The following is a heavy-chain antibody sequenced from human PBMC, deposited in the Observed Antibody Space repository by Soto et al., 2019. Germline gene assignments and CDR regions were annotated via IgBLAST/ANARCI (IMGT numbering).Heavy chain of an antibody. CDR2: IYYSGST. Sequence: QVQLQASGPGLVKPSETLSLNCTVSGGSITSYHWSWIRQPPGKGLEWIGYIYYSGSTNYNPSLRSRVTISVDTSKNQFSLKLSSVTAADTAVYFCARGGGGQQLASFDYWGQGTLVTVSS. D-gene: IGHD6-13*01. CDR1: GGSITSYH. J-gene: IGHJ4*02. CDR3: ARGGGGQQLASFDY. V-gene: IGHV4-59*01.